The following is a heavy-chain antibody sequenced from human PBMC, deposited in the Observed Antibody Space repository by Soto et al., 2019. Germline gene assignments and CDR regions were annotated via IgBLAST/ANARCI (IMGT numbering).Heavy chain of an antibody. CDR2: ISGSSDNI. CDR1: GFTFSSYS. J-gene: IGHJ3*02. V-gene: IGHV3-23*01. D-gene: IGHD2-15*01. CDR3: AHCSVGSCYSDAFDI. Sequence: EVQLLESGGGLVQPGGSLRLSCAASGFTFSSYSMIWVRQAPGKGLEWVSAISGSSDNILYADSVKGRFTISRDNSKNTLYLQMNSLRAEDTAVYYCAHCSVGSCYSDAFDIWGQGTMVTVSS.